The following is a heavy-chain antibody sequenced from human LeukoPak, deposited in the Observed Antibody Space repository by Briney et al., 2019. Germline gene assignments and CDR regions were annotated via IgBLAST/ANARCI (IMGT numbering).Heavy chain of an antibody. D-gene: IGHD2-15*01. CDR3: ATVSLGHCSGGSCYAWFDP. V-gene: IGHV1-24*01. Sequence: ASVKVSCKVSGYTLTELSMHWVRQAPGKGLEWMGGFDPEDGETIYAQKFQGRVTMTEDTSTDTAYMELSSLRSEDTAVYYRATVSLGHCSGGSCYAWFDPWGQGTLVTVSS. CDR2: FDPEDGET. J-gene: IGHJ5*02. CDR1: GYTLTELS.